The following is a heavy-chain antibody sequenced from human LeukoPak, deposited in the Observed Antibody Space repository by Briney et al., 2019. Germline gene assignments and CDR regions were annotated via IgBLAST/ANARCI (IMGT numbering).Heavy chain of an antibody. J-gene: IGHJ4*02. Sequence: SETLSLTCTVSGGSISSYYWSWIRQPPGKGLEWIGYIYYSGSTNYNPSLKSRVTISVDTSKNQFSLKLSSVTAADTAVYYCARVSRSWSGYYPYYFDYWGQGTLVTASS. CDR3: ARVSRSWSGYYPYYFDY. CDR1: GGSISSYY. D-gene: IGHD3-3*01. CDR2: IYYSGST. V-gene: IGHV4-59*01.